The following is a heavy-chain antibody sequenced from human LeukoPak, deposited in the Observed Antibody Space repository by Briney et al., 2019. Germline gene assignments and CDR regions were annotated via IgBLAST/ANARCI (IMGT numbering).Heavy chain of an antibody. CDR3: AGLVGRYSSGLYYYYFDY. CDR2: MYLSGTT. D-gene: IGHD3-22*01. CDR1: GDSINSLDL. Sequence: SSETLSLTCTVSGDSINSLDLWSWVRQAQWKGLEWIGEMYLSGTTHSNPSVKSRVTISIDKSKNQFFLNLSSVTAADTAVYYCAGLVGRYSSGLYYYYFDYWGEGTLVTVSS. J-gene: IGHJ4*02. V-gene: IGHV4-4*02.